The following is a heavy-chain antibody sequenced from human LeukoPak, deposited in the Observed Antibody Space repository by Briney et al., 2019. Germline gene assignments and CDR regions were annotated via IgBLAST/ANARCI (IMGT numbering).Heavy chain of an antibody. Sequence: GGSLRLSCAASGFTFSSYWMSWVRQAPGKGLEWVANIKQDGSEKYYVDSVKGRFTISRYNAKNSLYLQMKSLRVEDTAVYFCARGGTGDDAFDIWGQGTMVTVFS. CDR3: ARGGTGDDAFDI. J-gene: IGHJ3*02. CDR1: GFTFSSYW. CDR2: IKQDGSEK. D-gene: IGHD7-27*01. V-gene: IGHV3-7*05.